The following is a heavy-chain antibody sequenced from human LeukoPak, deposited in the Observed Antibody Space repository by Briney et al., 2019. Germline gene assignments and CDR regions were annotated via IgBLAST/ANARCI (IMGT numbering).Heavy chain of an antibody. J-gene: IGHJ4*02. CDR1: GFTFSSYS. CDR2: ISSSSSNI. V-gene: IGHV3-48*01. Sequence: GGSLRLSCAASGFTFSSYSMNWVRQAPGKGLEWVSYISSSSSNIYYADSVKGRFTISRDNAKNSFYLQMNSLRAEDTAVYYCARRAGAYSHPYDYWGQGTLVTVSS. CDR3: ARRAGAYSHPYDY. D-gene: IGHD4/OR15-4a*01.